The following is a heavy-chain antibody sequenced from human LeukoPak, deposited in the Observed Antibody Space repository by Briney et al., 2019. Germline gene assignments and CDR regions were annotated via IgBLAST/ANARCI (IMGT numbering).Heavy chain of an antibody. D-gene: IGHD2-2*01. V-gene: IGHV3-30*04. J-gene: IGHJ4*02. Sequence: GGSLRLSCAASGFTFSTYSMHWVRQAPGKGLEWVAIVSYDGSKKYYADSVKGRFTISRDNSKHTLFLQMNSLRPEDTAVYYCARDLKTAMDYFDYWGQGALVTVSS. CDR2: VSYDGSKK. CDR3: ARDLKTAMDYFDY. CDR1: GFTFSTYS.